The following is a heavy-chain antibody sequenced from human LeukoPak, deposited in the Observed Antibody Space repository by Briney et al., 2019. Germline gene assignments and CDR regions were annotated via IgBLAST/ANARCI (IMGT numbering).Heavy chain of an antibody. CDR2: IHYSGTT. V-gene: IGHV4-59*01. J-gene: IGHJ4*02. Sequence: SETLSLTCTVARGSISTYYWGWIRQPPGKEREWIGYIHYSGTTNYSPSLNSRVTISVDTSKTQFSLRLSPVTAADTAVYYCARVSSTTSAIRYWGQGTLVTVSS. CDR1: RGSISTYY. CDR3: ARVSSTTSAIRY. D-gene: IGHD2-2*01.